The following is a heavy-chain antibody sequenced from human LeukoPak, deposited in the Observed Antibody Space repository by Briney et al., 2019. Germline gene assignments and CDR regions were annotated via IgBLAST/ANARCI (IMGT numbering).Heavy chain of an antibody. D-gene: IGHD6-19*01. J-gene: IGHJ6*02. CDR3: ATEPKQFTNYYYGMDV. CDR1: GYTFTDYY. CDR2: INPHTGGT. V-gene: IGHV1-2*02. Sequence: ASVKVSCKASGYTFTDYYIQWVRQAPGQGLEWMGWINPHTGGTNYAQKFQGRVTMTEDTSTDTAYMELSSLRSEDTAVYYCATEPKQFTNYYYGMDVWGQGTTVTVSS.